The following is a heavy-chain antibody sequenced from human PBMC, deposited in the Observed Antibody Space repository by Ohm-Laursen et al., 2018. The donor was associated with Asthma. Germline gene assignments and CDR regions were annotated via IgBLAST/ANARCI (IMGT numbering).Heavy chain of an antibody. CDR1: GFTFSTYG. CDR2: ITSDGSWT. D-gene: IGHD2-21*02. CDR3: ARRDFSGGDPSAAFDI. V-gene: IGHV3-30*03. J-gene: IGHJ3*02. Sequence: LSLTCAASGFTFSTYGMHWVRQAPGKGLEWVSIITSDGSWTSYADSVKGRFTISRDNSKNTLYMQMNSLRAEDTAVYYCARRDFSGGDPSAAFDIWGQGTMVTVSS.